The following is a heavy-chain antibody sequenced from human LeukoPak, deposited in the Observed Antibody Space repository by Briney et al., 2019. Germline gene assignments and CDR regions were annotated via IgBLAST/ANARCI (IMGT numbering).Heavy chain of an antibody. J-gene: IGHJ4*02. Sequence: GGSLRLSCAASGFTFSSYWMSWVRQAPGKGLEWVADIKQDGSEKYYVDSVKGRFTISRDNAKNSLYLQMNSLRAEDTAVYYCASEIIFGSFDYWGQGTLVTVSS. CDR1: GFTFSSYW. CDR3: ASEIIFGSFDY. CDR2: IKQDGSEK. D-gene: IGHD3-3*01. V-gene: IGHV3-7*01.